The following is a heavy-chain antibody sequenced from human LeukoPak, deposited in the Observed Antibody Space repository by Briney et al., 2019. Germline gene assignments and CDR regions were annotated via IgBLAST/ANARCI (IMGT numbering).Heavy chain of an antibody. CDR2: ISYDGSNK. Sequence: GRSLRLSCAASGFTFSSYGMHWVRQAPGKGLEWVAVISYDGSNKYYADSVKGRFTISRDNSKNTLYLQMNSLRAEDTAVYYCAKAPSITMVRGVISYYYGMDVWGQGTTVTVSS. CDR1: GFTFSSYG. V-gene: IGHV3-30*18. D-gene: IGHD3-10*01. J-gene: IGHJ6*02. CDR3: AKAPSITMVRGVISYYYGMDV.